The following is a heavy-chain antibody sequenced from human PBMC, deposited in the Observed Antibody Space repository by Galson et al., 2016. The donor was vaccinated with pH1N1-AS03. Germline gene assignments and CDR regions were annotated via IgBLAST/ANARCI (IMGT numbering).Heavy chain of an antibody. CDR2: VYRSGST. D-gene: IGHD3-3*01. V-gene: IGHV4-4*02. CDR1: GGSVSDNNW. CDR3: ARVYWSVQTPGTYGAFDI. J-gene: IGHJ3*02. Sequence: SETLSLTCAVSGGSVSDNNWWSWVRQPPGKGLEWIGEVYRSGSTNYNPSLKSRVTISLDKSKNQLSLRLTSVTAADTAVYYCARVYWSVQTPGTYGAFDIWGQGTTVTVSS.